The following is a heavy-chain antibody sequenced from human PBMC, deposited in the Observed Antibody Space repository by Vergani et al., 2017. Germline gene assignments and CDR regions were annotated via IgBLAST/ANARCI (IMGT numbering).Heavy chain of an antibody. CDR2: ISAYNGNT. CDR1: GYTFTSYG. J-gene: IGHJ6*03. V-gene: IGHV1-18*01. D-gene: IGHD2-2*03. Sequence: QVQLVQSGAEVKKPGASVKVSCKASGYTFTSYGISWVRQAPGQGLEWMGWISAYNGNTNYAQKLQGRVTMTTDTSTSTAYMELRSLRSDDTAVYYCAREALDIVVVPAAPYYMDVWGKGTTVTVSS. CDR3: AREALDIVVVPAAPYYMDV.